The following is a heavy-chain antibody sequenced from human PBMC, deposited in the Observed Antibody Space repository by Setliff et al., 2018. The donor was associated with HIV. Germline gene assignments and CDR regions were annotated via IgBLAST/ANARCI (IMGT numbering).Heavy chain of an antibody. V-gene: IGHV3-53*01. CDR3: TRGHYSSSAG. J-gene: IGHJ4*02. D-gene: IGHD6-6*01. Sequence: GGSLRLSCAASGFTLSSSHMTWVRQAPGKGLEWVSFIYSDGRTHYADSVKGLFTVSRDNAKNSVFLQMNSLKADDTAVYYCTRGHYSSSAGWGQGTLVTVSS. CDR1: GFTLSSSH. CDR2: IYSDGRT.